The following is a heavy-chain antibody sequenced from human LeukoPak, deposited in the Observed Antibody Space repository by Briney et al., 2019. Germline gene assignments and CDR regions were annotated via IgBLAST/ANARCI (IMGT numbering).Heavy chain of an antibody. CDR2: IYYSGST. CDR1: GGSISSYY. J-gene: IGHJ6*02. CDR3: ARAWARDDDYGDTVDYYYYGMDV. D-gene: IGHD4-17*01. V-gene: IGHV4-59*01. Sequence: SETLSLTCTVSGGSISSYYWSWIRQPPGKGLEWIGYIYYSGSTNYNPSLKSRVTISVDTSKNQFSLKLSSVTAADTAVYYCARAWARDDDYGDTVDYYYYGMDVWGQGTTVTVSS.